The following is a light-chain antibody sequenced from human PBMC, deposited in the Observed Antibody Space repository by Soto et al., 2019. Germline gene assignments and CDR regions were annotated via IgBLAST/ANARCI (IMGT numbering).Light chain of an antibody. Sequence: QSVLTQPASVSGSRGQSIIISCVGRNTDVGQDKSVSWYQQGPGKAPKLLIFEVTNRPSGVSNRFSGSRSGNTASLTISGLQPDDDGYYFCVSYTDTDTLVFGTGSKVAVL. V-gene: IGLV2-14*01. J-gene: IGLJ1*01. CDR3: VSYTDTDTLV. CDR2: EVT. CDR1: NTDVGQDKS.